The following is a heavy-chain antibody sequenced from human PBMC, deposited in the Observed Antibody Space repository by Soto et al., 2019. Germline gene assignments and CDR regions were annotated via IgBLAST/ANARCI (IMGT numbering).Heavy chain of an antibody. V-gene: IGHV3-53*01. CDR3: AREVGYYYGLDV. Sequence: EVQFVESGGGMIQPGGSLRLSCVASGFTVSSNYMSWVRQAPGKGLEWVSVIYTGGTTHYADSVKGRFTIARDNSKNTLYLQMNSLRDEDTAVYYCAREVGYYYGLDVWGQGTTVSVAS. CDR1: GFTVSSNY. CDR2: IYTGGTT. D-gene: IGHD1-26*01. J-gene: IGHJ6*02.